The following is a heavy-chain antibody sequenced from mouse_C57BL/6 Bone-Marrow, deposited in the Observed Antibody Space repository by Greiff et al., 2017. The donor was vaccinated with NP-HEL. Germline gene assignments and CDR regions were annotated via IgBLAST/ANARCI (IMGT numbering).Heavy chain of an antibody. CDR2: LYPGSGNT. CDR3: ARSPFYYGSSYDYFDY. V-gene: IGHV1-76*01. J-gene: IGHJ2*01. Sequence: QVQLQQSGAELVRPGASVKLSCKASGYTFTDYYINWVKQRPGQGLEWIARLYPGSGNTYYNEKFKGKATLTAEKSSSTAYMQLSSLSSEDSAVYFCARSPFYYGSSYDYFDYWGQGTTLTVSS. CDR1: GYTFTDYY. D-gene: IGHD1-1*01.